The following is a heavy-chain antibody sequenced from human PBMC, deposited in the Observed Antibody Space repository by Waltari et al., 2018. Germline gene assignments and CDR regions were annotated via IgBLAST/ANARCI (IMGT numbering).Heavy chain of an antibody. D-gene: IGHD3-10*01. CDR3: AHPTTMVRGAKFYNWFDP. Sequence: QITLKESGPTLVKPTQTLTLTCTFSGFSLSTSGVGVGWIRQPPGKALEWLALIYWDDDKRYSPSLKSRLTITKDTSKNQVVLTMTNMDPVDTATYYCAHPTTMVRGAKFYNWFDPWGQGTLVTVSS. CDR2: IYWDDDK. J-gene: IGHJ5*02. V-gene: IGHV2-5*02. CDR1: GFSLSTSGVG.